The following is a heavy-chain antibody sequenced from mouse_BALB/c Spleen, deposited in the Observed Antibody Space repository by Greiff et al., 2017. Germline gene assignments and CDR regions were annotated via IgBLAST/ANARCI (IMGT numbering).Heavy chain of an antibody. Sequence: VKLVESGPGLVAPSQSLSITCTVSGFSLTSYGVHWVRQPPGKGLEWLGVIWAGGSTNYNSALMSRLSISKDNSKSQVFLKMNSLQTDDTAMYYCARDYYGSSYVGWYFDVWGAGTTVTVAS. V-gene: IGHV2-9*02. CDR3: ARDYYGSSYVGWYFDV. D-gene: IGHD1-1*01. CDR2: IWAGGST. J-gene: IGHJ1*01. CDR1: GFSLTSYG.